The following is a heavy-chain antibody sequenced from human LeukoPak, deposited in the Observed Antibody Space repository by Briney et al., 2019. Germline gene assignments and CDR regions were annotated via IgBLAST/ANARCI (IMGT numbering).Heavy chain of an antibody. CDR3: ARTYYYDSSGYSRTHFDY. D-gene: IGHD3-22*01. Sequence: SGPALVKLTQTLTLTCTFSGFSLSTSGMCVSWIRQPPGKALEWLARIDWDDDKYYSTSLKTRLTISKDTSKNQVVLTMTNMDPVDTATYYCARTYYYDSSGYSRTHFDYWGQGTLVTVSS. J-gene: IGHJ4*02. CDR2: IDWDDDK. V-gene: IGHV2-70*11. CDR1: GFSLSTSGMC.